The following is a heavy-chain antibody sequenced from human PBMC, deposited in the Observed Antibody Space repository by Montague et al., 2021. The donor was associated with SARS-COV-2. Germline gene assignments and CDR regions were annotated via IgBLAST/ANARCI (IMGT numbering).Heavy chain of an antibody. Sequence: SLRLSFAASGFTFSSYEMNWVRQAPGKGLEWVSYISSCGSTIYYADSVKGRFTISRDNAKNSLYLQMNSLRAEDTAVYYCARGLSIAVAGTLFPDYYYYMDVWGKGTTVTVSS. J-gene: IGHJ6*03. D-gene: IGHD6-19*01. CDR3: ARGLSIAVAGTLFPDYYYYMDV. V-gene: IGHV3-48*03. CDR1: GFTFSSYE. CDR2: ISSCGSTI.